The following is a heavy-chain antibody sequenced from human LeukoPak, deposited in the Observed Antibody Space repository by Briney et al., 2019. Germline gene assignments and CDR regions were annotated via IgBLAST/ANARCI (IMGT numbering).Heavy chain of an antibody. CDR1: GYTFISYG. D-gene: IGHD6-6*01. CDR3: ARGEGVAARQSWFDP. CDR2: ISPYNGNT. Sequence: ASVKVSCKASGYTFISYGINWVRQAPGQGLEWMGWISPYNGNTNYAQKFQGRVTMTTDTSTSTAYMELRSLKSDDTAVYYCARGEGVAARQSWFDPWGQGTLDTVSS. V-gene: IGHV1-18*01. J-gene: IGHJ5*02.